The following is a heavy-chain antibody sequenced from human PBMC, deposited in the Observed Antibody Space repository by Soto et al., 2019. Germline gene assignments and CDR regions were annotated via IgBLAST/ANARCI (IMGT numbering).Heavy chain of an antibody. D-gene: IGHD3-3*01. Sequence: SETLSLTCTVSGGTSSSGDYYWSWIRKPPGKGLEWIGYIYYSGSTYYNPSLKSRVTISVDTSKNQFSLKLSSVTAADTAVYYCARAGPSTYYDFWSGYYGFDYWGQGTLVTVSS. CDR2: IYYSGST. CDR3: ARAGPSTYYDFWSGYYGFDY. J-gene: IGHJ4*02. CDR1: GGTSSSGDYY. V-gene: IGHV4-30-4*01.